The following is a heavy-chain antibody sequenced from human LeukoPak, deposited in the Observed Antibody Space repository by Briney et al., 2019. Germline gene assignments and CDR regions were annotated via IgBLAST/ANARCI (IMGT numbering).Heavy chain of an antibody. Sequence: GGSLRLSCTASGFTFSSHEMNWFRQAPGKGLEWVSYISSSGSAVYYADSVKGRFTISRDNAKDSLYLQMNSLRAEDTAVYYCARDPGGDYVDYWGQGTLVTVSS. CDR3: ARDPGGDYVDY. J-gene: IGHJ4*02. CDR2: ISSSGSAV. D-gene: IGHD3-16*01. V-gene: IGHV3-48*03. CDR1: GFTFSSHE.